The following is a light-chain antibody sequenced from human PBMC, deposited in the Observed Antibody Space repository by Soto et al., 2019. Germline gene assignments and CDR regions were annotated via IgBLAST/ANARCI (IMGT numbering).Light chain of an antibody. CDR3: QSYDSSLRGVV. V-gene: IGLV1-40*01. Sequence: QSVLTQPPSVSGAPGQRVTISCTGSSSNIGAGYDVHWYQQLPGTAPKLLIYGNSNRPSGVPDRFSGSKSGPSASLAITGLQAEDEADYYCQSYDSSLRGVVFGGGTQVTVL. CDR2: GNS. CDR1: SSNIGAGYD. J-gene: IGLJ2*01.